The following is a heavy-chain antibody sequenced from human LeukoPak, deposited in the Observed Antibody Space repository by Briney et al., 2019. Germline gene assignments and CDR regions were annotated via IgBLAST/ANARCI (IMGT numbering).Heavy chain of an antibody. D-gene: IGHD2-2*01. Sequence: ASVKVSCNASGYTFTGYYMHWVRQPPGQGLEWMGWINPNSGGTNYAQKSQGRVTMTRDTSISTAYMELSRLRSDDTAVYYCARGLVPAAAFDYWGQGTLVTVSS. CDR2: INPNSGGT. CDR1: GYTFTGYY. CDR3: ARGLVPAAAFDY. J-gene: IGHJ4*02. V-gene: IGHV1-2*02.